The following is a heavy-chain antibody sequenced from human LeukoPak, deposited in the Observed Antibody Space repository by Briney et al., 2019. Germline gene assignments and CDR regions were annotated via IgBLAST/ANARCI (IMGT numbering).Heavy chain of an antibody. V-gene: IGHV3-48*01. CDR2: ISSSSSTI. CDR1: GFTFSSYS. J-gene: IGHJ6*02. D-gene: IGHD5-18*01. Sequence: PGGSLRLSCAASGFTFSSYSMNWVRQAPGKGLEWVSYISSSSSTIYYADSVKGRFTISRHNAKNSLYLQMNSLRAEDTAVYYCAREDTAMWGYYYGMDVWGQGTTVTVSS. CDR3: AREDTAMWGYYYGMDV.